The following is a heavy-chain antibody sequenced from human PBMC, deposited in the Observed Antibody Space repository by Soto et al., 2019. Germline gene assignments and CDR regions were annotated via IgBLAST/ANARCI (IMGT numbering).Heavy chain of an antibody. J-gene: IGHJ5*02. V-gene: IGHV1-18*04. D-gene: IGHD2-8*02. Sequence: ASVKVSCKASGYTFAHYGISWVRQAPGQGLEWMGWISGNNGATNYAPKMQGRVTMTIDTSTDTAYMDLRSLTSDDTAVYFCARDLKYCRVLGSWFEAWYQGPVVTVSA. CDR2: ISGNNGAT. CDR3: ARDLKYCRVLGSWFEA. CDR1: GYTFAHYG.